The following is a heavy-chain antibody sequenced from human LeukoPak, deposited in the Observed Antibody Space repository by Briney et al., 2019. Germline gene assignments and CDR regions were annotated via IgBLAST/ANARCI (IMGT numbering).Heavy chain of an antibody. CDR2: IRGDSTET. D-gene: IGHD3-3*01. V-gene: IGHV3-21*01. J-gene: IGHJ4*02. Sequence: GGSLRLSCEGSGFTFSSYSMIWVRQAPGKGLEWVSSIRGDSTETRHADSLMGRFTISRDNAKKSLYLQMNSLRAEDTAVHYCARGHFGVVLDYWGQGTLVTVSS. CDR3: ARGHFGVVLDY. CDR1: GFTFSSYS.